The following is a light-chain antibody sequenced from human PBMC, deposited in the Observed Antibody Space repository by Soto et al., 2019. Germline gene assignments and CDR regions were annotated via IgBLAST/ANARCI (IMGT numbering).Light chain of an antibody. CDR1: QNVRGTY. CDR3: QQYGDSIT. J-gene: IGKJ4*01. Sequence: ETVLTQSPAILSLSPGERATLSCRASQNVRGTYFAWYQQKPGQAPRLLIYATSTRVTGVPDRFSGSGSGTDFTLTISRLEPEDFAVYHCQQYGDSITFGGGTKVEIK. CDR2: ATS. V-gene: IGKV3-20*01.